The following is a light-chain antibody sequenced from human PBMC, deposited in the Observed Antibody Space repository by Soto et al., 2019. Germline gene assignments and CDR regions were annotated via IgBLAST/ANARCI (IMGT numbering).Light chain of an antibody. CDR2: DAS. Sequence: DIQTTQSPSSLSASVGDRVTITCQASQDISNYLNWYQQKPGKAPKLLICDASNLETGVPSRFSGSGSGTDFTFTISSLQPEDIATYYCQQFDNVPRTFGQGTKVEIK. CDR3: QQFDNVPRT. CDR1: QDISNY. V-gene: IGKV1-33*01. J-gene: IGKJ1*01.